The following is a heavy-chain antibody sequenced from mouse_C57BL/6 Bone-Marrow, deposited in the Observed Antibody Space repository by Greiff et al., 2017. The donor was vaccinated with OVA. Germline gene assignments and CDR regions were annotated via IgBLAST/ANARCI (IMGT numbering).Heavy chain of an antibody. CDR1: GFTFSDYG. Sequence: EVNVVESGGGLVKPGGSLKLSCAASGFTFSDYGMHWVRQAPEKGLEWVAYISSGSSTIYYADTVKGRFTISRDNAKNTLFLQMTSLRSEDTAMYYCARGTTVVQYYFDYWGQGTTLTVSS. J-gene: IGHJ2*01. V-gene: IGHV5-17*01. D-gene: IGHD1-1*01. CDR3: ARGTTVVQYYFDY. CDR2: ISSGSSTI.